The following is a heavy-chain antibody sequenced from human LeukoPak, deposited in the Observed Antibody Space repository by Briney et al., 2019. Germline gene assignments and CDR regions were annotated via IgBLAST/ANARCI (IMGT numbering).Heavy chain of an antibody. CDR2: IWYDGSNK. CDR1: GFTFSSYG. V-gene: IGHV3-33*01. J-gene: IGHJ4*02. Sequence: GGSLRLSCAASGFTFSSYGMHWVRQAPGKGLEWVAVIWYDGSNKYYADSVKGRFTISRDNSKNTLYLQMNSLRAEDTAVYYCARKKYSSSWYSPFDYWGQGTLDTVSS. D-gene: IGHD6-13*01. CDR3: ARKKYSSSWYSPFDY.